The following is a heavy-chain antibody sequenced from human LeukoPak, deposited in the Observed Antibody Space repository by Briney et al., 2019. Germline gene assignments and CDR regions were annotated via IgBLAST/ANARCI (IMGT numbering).Heavy chain of an antibody. J-gene: IGHJ6*03. V-gene: IGHV4-39*07. D-gene: IGHD1-14*01. CDR3: ARDFRMPYYYYYYMDV. CDR2: IYYSGST. Sequence: SETLSLTCTVSGGSISSYYWGWIRQSPGKGLEWIGSIYYSGSTYYNPSLKSRVTISADTSKNQFSLKVSSVTAADTAVYYCARDFRMPYYYYYYMDVWGKGTTVTVSS. CDR1: GGSISSYY.